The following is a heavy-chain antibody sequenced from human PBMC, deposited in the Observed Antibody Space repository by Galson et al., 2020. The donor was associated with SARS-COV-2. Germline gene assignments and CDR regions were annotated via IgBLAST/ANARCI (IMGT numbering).Heavy chain of an antibody. CDR2: IAWDDDK. D-gene: IGHD1-7*01. Sequence: VSGPTLVKPTQTLTLTCTFSGFSLSTSGLCVSWIRQPPGKALEWLARIAWDDDKYYSTSLKTRLTISKDTSKNQVVLTMTNMDPVDTATYYCARFKAGTTSMDVWGKGTTVTVSS. J-gene: IGHJ6*03. CDR3: ARFKAGTTSMDV. CDR1: GFSLSTSGLC. V-gene: IGHV2-70*11.